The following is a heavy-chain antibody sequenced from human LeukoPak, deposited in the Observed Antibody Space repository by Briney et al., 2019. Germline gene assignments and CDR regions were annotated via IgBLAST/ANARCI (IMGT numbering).Heavy chain of an antibody. J-gene: IGHJ3*02. CDR3: ARGSYDSSGYYYEDAFDI. D-gene: IGHD3-22*01. Sequence: GASVKVSCKASGYTFTGYYMHWVRQAPGQGLEWMGWINPNSGGTNYAQKFQGRVTMTRDTSISTAYMELSRLRSDDTAVYYCARGSYDSSGYYYEDAFDIWGQGTMVTVSS. CDR1: GYTFTGYY. CDR2: INPNSGGT. V-gene: IGHV1-2*02.